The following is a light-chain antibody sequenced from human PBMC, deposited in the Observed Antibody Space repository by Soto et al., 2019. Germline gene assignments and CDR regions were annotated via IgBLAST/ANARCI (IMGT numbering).Light chain of an antibody. CDR1: QTLAYSNGNTY. CDR2: KVS. J-gene: IGKJ1*01. CDR3: QQLNSYPRT. Sequence: DVVMTQSPLSLPVTLGQSASISCRSGQTLAYSNGNTYLNWFQQRPGQSPRRLIYKVSNRDSGVPDRLSGSGSGTNFSLTISSLQTEDFATYYCQQLNSYPRTFGQGTKV. V-gene: IGKV2-30*01.